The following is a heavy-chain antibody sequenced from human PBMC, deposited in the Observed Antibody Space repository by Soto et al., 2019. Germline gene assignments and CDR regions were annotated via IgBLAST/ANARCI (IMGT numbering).Heavy chain of an antibody. J-gene: IGHJ6*02. CDR1: GGSISSSSYY. CDR3: ARRDSGSYYDYYGMDV. D-gene: IGHD1-26*01. CDR2: IYYSGST. Sequence: SETLSLTCTVSGGSISSSSYYWVWIRHPPGKGLEWIGSIYYSGSTYYNPSLKSRVTISVDTSKNQFSLKLSSVTAADTAVYYCARRDSGSYYDYYGMDVWGQGTTVTVSS. V-gene: IGHV4-39*01.